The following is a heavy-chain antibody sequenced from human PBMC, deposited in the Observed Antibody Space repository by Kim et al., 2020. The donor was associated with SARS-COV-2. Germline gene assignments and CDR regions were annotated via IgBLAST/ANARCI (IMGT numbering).Heavy chain of an antibody. CDR2: IKQDGSEK. D-gene: IGHD3-22*01. J-gene: IGHJ4*02. Sequence: GGSLRLSCAASGFTFSSYWMSWVRQAPGKGLEWVANIKQDGSEKYYVDSVKGRFTISRDNAKNSLYLQMNSLRAEDTAVYYCARDFPRRATYYYDSSGYYDHRHPEPTFSDYWGQGTLVTVSS. V-gene: IGHV3-7*03. CDR1: GFTFSSYW. CDR3: ARDFPRRATYYYDSSGYYDHRHPEPTFSDY.